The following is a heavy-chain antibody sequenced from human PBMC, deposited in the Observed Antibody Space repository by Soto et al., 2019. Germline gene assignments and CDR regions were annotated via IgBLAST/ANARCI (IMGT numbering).Heavy chain of an antibody. CDR1: GFTFSSYR. CDR2: ISYDGSNK. CDR3: AKVSGRAQKQLKRALYFDY. Sequence: GGSLRLSCAACGFTFSSYRMHWVRQAPCKGLEWVAVISYDGSNKYYADSVKGRFTISRDNSKNTLYLQVNSLRAEDTAVYECAKVSGRAQKQLKRALYFDYWGQGTLVPVSS. V-gene: IGHV3-30*18. D-gene: IGHD6-13*01. J-gene: IGHJ4*02.